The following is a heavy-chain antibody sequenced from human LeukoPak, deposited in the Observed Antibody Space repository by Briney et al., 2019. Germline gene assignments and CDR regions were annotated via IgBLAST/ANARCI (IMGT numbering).Heavy chain of an antibody. V-gene: IGHV4-34*01. CDR3: ARVAVAAPDY. J-gene: IGHJ4*02. CDR1: GGSISSYY. Sequence: SETLSLTCTVSGGSISSYYWGWIRQPPGKGLEWIGEINHSGSTNYNPSLKSRVTISVDTSKNQYSLKLSSVTAADTAVYYCARVAVAAPDYWGQGTLVTVSS. CDR2: INHSGST. D-gene: IGHD6-19*01.